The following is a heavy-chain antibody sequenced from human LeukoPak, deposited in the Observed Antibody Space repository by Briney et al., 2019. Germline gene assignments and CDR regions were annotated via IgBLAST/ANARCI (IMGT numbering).Heavy chain of an antibody. CDR1: GGSISSYY. J-gene: IGHJ4*02. CDR3: ARQNYYYDILTGYSYYFDY. D-gene: IGHD3-9*01. CDR2: IYYSGST. V-gene: IGHV4-59*08. Sequence: SETLSLTCTVSGGSISSYYWSWIRQPPGKGLEWIGYIYYSGSTNYNPSLKSRVTISVDTSKNQFSLKLSSVTAADTAVYYCARQNYYYDILTGYSYYFDYWGQGTLVTVSS.